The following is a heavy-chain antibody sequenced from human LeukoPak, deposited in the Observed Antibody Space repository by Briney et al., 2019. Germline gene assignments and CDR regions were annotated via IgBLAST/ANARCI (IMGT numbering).Heavy chain of an antibody. Sequence: PSETLSLTCTVSGGSISSYYWSWIRQPPGKGLEWIGYIYYSGSTNYNPSLKSRVTISVDTSKNQFSLKLSSVTAADTAVYCWTRGREYASRNYYPPYYYYGMDVWGQGITVTVSS. CDR3: TRGREYASRNYYPPYYYYGMDV. CDR1: GGSISSYY. J-gene: IGHJ6*02. V-gene: IGHV4-59*01. CDR2: IYYSGST. D-gene: IGHD3-10*01.